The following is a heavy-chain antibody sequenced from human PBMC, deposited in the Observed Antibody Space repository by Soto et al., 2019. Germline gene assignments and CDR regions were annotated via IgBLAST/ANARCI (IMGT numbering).Heavy chain of an antibody. Sequence: QAGGSLRLSCAASGFTFSSYGMHWVRQAPGKGLEWVAVIWYDGSNKYYADSVKGRFTISRDNSKNTLYLQMNSLRAEDTAVYYCARPTDGVPGVVAGLGGFDYWGQGTLVTVSS. J-gene: IGHJ4*02. CDR3: ARPTDGVPGVVAGLGGFDY. D-gene: IGHD6-19*01. CDR2: IWYDGSNK. CDR1: GFTFSSYG. V-gene: IGHV3-33*01.